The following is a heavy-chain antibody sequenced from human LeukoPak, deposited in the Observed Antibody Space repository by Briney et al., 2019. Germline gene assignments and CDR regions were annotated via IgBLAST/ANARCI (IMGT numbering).Heavy chain of an antibody. D-gene: IGHD6-13*01. Sequence: ESLKISCKGPGYSFTSYWIGGVRQMPGKGLEWMGIIYPGDSDTRYSPSFQGQVTISADKSISTAYLQWSSLKASDTAMYYCARLKHSSSWYGDYWGQGTLVTVSS. J-gene: IGHJ4*02. CDR3: ARLKHSSSWYGDY. V-gene: IGHV5-51*01. CDR1: GYSFTSYW. CDR2: IYPGDSDT.